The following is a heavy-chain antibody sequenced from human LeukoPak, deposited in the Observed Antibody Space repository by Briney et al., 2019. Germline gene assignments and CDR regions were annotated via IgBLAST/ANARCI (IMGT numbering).Heavy chain of an antibody. J-gene: IGHJ5*02. CDR3: AREMTVAGIRWFDP. V-gene: IGHV4-59*01. CDR2: IYYSGST. Sequence: SETLSLTCTVSGGSISTYYGNWIRQAPGKGLEWIGYIYYSGSTNYNPSLKSRVTISVDTSKNQFSLKLSSVAAADTAVYYCAREMTVAGIRWFDPWGQGTLVTVSS. D-gene: IGHD6-19*01. CDR1: GGSISTYY.